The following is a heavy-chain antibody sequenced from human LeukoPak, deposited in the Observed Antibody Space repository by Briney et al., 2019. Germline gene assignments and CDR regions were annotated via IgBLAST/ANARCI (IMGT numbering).Heavy chain of an antibody. CDR1: GGSIISSSYY. V-gene: IGHV4-39*01. D-gene: IGHD6-13*01. CDR2: FYYSGST. Sequence: SETLSLTCTVSGGSIISSSYYWDWIRQPPGKGLDWIGSFYYSGSTYYNPSLKSRVTISVDTSKNQFSLRLSSVTAADTAVYYCARRNRAAAGVDYWGQGTLVTVSS. CDR3: ARRNRAAAGVDY. J-gene: IGHJ4*02.